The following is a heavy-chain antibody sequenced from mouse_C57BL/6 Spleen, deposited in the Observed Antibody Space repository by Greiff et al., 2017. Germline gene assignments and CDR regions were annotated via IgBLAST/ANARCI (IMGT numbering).Heavy chain of an antibody. D-gene: IGHD2-1*01. Sequence: VQLQQPGAELVKPGASVKLSCKASGYTFTSYWMHWVKQRPGQGLEWIGMIHPNSGSTNYNEKFKSKATLTVDKSSSTAYMQLSSLTSEDSAVYYCAREGVYGNHSVYYFDYWGQGTTLTVSS. CDR1: GYTFTSYW. CDR3: AREGVYGNHSVYYFDY. CDR2: IHPNSGST. V-gene: IGHV1-64*01. J-gene: IGHJ2*01.